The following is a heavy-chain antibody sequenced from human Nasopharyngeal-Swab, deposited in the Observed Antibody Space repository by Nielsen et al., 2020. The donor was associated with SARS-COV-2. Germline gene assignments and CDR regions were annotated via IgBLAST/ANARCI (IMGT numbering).Heavy chain of an antibody. CDR1: GFTFSSYA. D-gene: IGHD4-17*01. CDR2: ISGSGGST. J-gene: IGHJ3*02. Sequence: GESLKISCAASGFTFSSYAMSWARQAPGKGLEWVSAISGSGGSTYYADSVKGRFTISRDNSKNTLYPQMNSLRAEDTAVYYCAKVLSHYGDYGNDAFDIWGQGTMVTVSS. CDR3: AKVLSHYGDYGNDAFDI. V-gene: IGHV3-23*01.